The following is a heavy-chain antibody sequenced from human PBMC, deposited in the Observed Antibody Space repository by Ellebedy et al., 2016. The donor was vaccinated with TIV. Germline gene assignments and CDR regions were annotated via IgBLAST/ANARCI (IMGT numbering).Heavy chain of an antibody. V-gene: IGHV4-59*01. D-gene: IGHD1-26*01. CDR1: GGSISSYY. CDR3: ARDRREGRGYYFDY. Sequence: MPSETLSLTCTVSGGSISSYYWSWIRQPPGKGLEWIGYVFYSGSTNYNPSLKSRVTISVDTSKNQFSLKLSSMTAADTAVYYCARDRREGRGYYFDYWGQGTLVTVSS. J-gene: IGHJ4*02. CDR2: VFYSGST.